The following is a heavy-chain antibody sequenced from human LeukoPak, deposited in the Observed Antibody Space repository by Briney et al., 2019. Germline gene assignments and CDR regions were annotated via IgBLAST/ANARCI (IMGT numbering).Heavy chain of an antibody. V-gene: IGHV3-15*01. D-gene: IGHD3-22*01. CDR2: IKSKTDGGTT. J-gene: IGHJ4*02. CDR1: VFTFSNCC. CDR3: TSESSGSKFDY. Sequence: GGSLRLSCAASVFTFSNCCVCGGRQAPGKGLEWVGRIKSKTDGGTTDYAAPVKGRFTISRDDSKNTLYLQMNSLKTEDTAVYYCTSESSGSKFDYWGQGTLVTVSS.